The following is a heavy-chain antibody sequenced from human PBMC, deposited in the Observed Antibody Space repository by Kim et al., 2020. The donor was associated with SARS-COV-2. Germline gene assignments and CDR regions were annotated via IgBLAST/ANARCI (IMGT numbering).Heavy chain of an antibody. CDR3: ARRPRSSSWYNWYFDL. J-gene: IGHJ2*01. V-gene: IGHV4-59*08. D-gene: IGHD6-13*01. Sequence: SLKSRVTISVDTSKNQFSLKLSSVTAADTAVYYCARRPRSSSWYNWYFDLWGRGTLVTVSS.